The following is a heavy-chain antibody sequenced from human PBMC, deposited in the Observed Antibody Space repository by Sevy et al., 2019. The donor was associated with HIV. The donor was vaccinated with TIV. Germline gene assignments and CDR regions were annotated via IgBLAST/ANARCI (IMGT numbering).Heavy chain of an antibody. CDR2: TKLDGSEK. V-gene: IGHV3-7*03. D-gene: IGHD2-2*01. J-gene: IGHJ6*02. CDR1: GFTFRSYW. CDR3: ARDCSSTSCLWGMDV. Sequence: GGSLRLSCVASGFTFRSYWMNWVRQAPGKGLEWVANTKLDGSEKYYVDSVKGRFTISRDNAKNSLYLQMNSLRAEDTAVYYCARDCSSTSCLWGMDVWGQGTTVTVSS.